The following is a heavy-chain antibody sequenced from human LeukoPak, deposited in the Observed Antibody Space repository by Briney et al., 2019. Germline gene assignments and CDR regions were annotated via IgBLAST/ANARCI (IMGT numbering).Heavy chain of an antibody. D-gene: IGHD6-13*01. J-gene: IGHJ3*01. CDR1: GGSISSSSYY. Sequence: SETLSLTCTVSGGSISSSSYYWGWILQPPGKGLEWIGSIYYSGSTYYNPSLKSRVTISVDTSKNQFSLKLSSVTAADTAVYYCARDESSSSSSDVWGQGTMVTVSS. CDR2: IYYSGST. CDR3: ARDESSSSSSDV. V-gene: IGHV4-39*07.